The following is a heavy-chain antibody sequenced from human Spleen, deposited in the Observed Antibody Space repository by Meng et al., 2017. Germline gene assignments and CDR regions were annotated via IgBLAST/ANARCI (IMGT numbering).Heavy chain of an antibody. J-gene: IGHJ4*02. Sequence: KVSCKASGYSFTSNRIGWVRQMPGKGLEWMGIIFPNDFDVKYSPSFQGQVTISADKSISTAYLQWTSLKASDTAMYFCTRLDSKSYFYWGQGTLVTVSS. CDR1: GYSFTSNR. CDR2: IFPNDFDV. D-gene: IGHD3-10*01. V-gene: IGHV5-51*01. CDR3: TRLDSKSYFY.